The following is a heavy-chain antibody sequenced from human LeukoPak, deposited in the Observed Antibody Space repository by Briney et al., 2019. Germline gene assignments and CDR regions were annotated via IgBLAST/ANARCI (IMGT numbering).Heavy chain of an antibody. CDR3: ARDRGIAEADSFDP. D-gene: IGHD6-13*01. J-gene: IGHJ5*02. CDR1: GYTYTTDG. CDR2: IDTYSGKT. Sequence: GASVKVSCKASGYTYTTDGISWVRQAPGQGLEWMGWIDTYSGKTNYAQKSQGRVTMTSDTSTSTAYMELRSLRSDDTAVYYCARDRGIAEADSFDPWGQGTLVTVSS. V-gene: IGHV1-18*01.